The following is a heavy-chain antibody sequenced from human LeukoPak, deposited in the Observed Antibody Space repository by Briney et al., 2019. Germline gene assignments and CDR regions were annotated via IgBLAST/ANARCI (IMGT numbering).Heavy chain of an antibody. CDR2: IRQDGGEQ. CDR1: GGSISSGGYY. V-gene: IGHV3-7*01. J-gene: IGHJ4*02. CDR3: ARGTVVPAYKGLFDY. Sequence: ETLSLTCTVSGGSISSGGYYWSWIRQPPGKGLEWVANIRQDGGEQYYMDSVKGRFTISRDNAKNSLYLQMNSLRAEDTAVYYCARGTVVPAYKGLFDYWGQGTLVTVSS. D-gene: IGHD2-2*01.